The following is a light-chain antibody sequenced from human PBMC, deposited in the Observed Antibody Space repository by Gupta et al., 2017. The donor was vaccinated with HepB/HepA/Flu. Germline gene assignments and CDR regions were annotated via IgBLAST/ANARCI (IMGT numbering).Light chain of an antibody. V-gene: IGLV1-44*01. CDR3: AVWDGSLKAWV. CDR1: SSNIGSYA. Sequence: QSVLPQTPSACETPGQRDTLSCSGSSSNIGSYAVNWYQQVPGTAPKLLIYSDNQRPSGVPDRFSGSKSGISASLVISGLQSEDEADYYCAVWDGSLKAWVFGGGTKLTVL. J-gene: IGLJ3*02. CDR2: SDN.